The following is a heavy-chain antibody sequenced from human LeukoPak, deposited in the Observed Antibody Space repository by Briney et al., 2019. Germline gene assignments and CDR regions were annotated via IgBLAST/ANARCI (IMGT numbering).Heavy chain of an antibody. V-gene: IGHV3-30*03. J-gene: IGHJ4*02. CDR1: GFTFSSYG. D-gene: IGHD2-2*01. CDR3: ARGGKFASYCSSTSCYVGGY. Sequence: GGSLRLSCAASGFTFSSYGMHWVRQAPGKGLEWVAVISYDGSNKYYADSVKGRFTISRDNSKNTLYLQMNSLRAEDTAVYYCARGGKFASYCSSTSCYVGGYWGQGTLVTVSS. CDR2: ISYDGSNK.